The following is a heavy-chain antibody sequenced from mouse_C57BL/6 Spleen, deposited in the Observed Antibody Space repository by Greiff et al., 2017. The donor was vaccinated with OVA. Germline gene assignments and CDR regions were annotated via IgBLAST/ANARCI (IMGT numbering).Heavy chain of an antibody. D-gene: IGHD2-2*01. CDR1: GFTFSNYW. CDR2: IRLKSDNYAT. CDR3: TGEIIYYGYDTWFAY. V-gene: IGHV6-3*01. Sequence: EVMLVESGGGLVQPGGSMKLSCVASGFTFSNYWMNWVRQSPEKGLEWVAQIRLKSDNYATHYAESVKGRFTISRDDSKSSVYLQMNNLSAEDTGIYYCTGEIIYYGYDTWFAYWGQGTLVTVSA. J-gene: IGHJ3*01.